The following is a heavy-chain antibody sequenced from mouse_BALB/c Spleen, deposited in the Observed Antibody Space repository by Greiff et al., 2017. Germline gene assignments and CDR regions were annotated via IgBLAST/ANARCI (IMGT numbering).Heavy chain of an antibody. CDR2: INPGSGGT. CDR3: AREGLRQAYYFDY. Sequence: VQLQQSGAELVRPGTSVKVSCKASGYAFTNYLIEWVKQRPGQGLEWIGVINPGSGGTNYNEKFKGKATLTADKSSSTAYMQLSSLTSDDSAVYFCAREGLRQAYYFDYWGQGTTLTVSS. D-gene: IGHD2-4*01. CDR1: GYAFTNYL. J-gene: IGHJ2*01. V-gene: IGHV1-54*01.